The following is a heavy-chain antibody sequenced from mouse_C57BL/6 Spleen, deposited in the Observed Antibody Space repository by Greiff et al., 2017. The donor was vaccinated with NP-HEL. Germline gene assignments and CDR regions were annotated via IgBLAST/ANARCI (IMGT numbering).Heavy chain of an antibody. Sequence: DVHLVESGGGLVQPGESLKLSCESNEYEFPSHDMSWVRKTPEKRLELVAAINSDGGSTYYPDTMERRFIISRDNTKKTLYLQMSSLRSEDTALYYCARSSNWDVGYFDVWGTGTTVTVSS. CDR2: INSDGGST. D-gene: IGHD4-1*01. CDR3: ARSSNWDVGYFDV. J-gene: IGHJ1*03. CDR1: EYEFPSHD. V-gene: IGHV5-2*01.